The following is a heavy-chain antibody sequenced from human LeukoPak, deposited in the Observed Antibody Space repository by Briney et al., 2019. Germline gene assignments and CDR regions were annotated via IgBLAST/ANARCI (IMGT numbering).Heavy chain of an antibody. J-gene: IGHJ4*02. V-gene: IGHV1-69*05. CDR1: GGTFSSYA. Sequence: SVKVSCKASGGTFSSYAISWVRQAPGQGLEWMGGIIPIFGTANYAQKFQGRVTTTTDESTSTAYMELSSLRSEDTAVYYCARGSSGWLGVFDYWGQGTLVTVSS. CDR2: IIPIFGTA. CDR3: ARGSSGWLGVFDY. D-gene: IGHD6-19*01.